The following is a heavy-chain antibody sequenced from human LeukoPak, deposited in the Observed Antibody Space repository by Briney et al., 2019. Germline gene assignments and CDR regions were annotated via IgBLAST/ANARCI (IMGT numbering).Heavy chain of an antibody. CDR2: ISYDGSNK. Sequence: GRSLRLSCAASGFTFSSYAMHWVRQAPGKGLEWVAVISYDGSNKYYADSVKGRFTISRDNSKNTLYLQMNSLRAEDTAVYYCAREIESMDVWGQGTTVTVS. CDR3: AREIESMDV. V-gene: IGHV3-30-3*01. J-gene: IGHJ6*02. CDR1: GFTFSSYA.